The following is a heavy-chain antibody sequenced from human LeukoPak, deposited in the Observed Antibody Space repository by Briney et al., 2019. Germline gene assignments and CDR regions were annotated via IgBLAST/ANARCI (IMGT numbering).Heavy chain of an antibody. CDR2: IYYGGNT. D-gene: IGHD5-24*01. CDR1: GFTFSTYS. J-gene: IGHJ4*02. Sequence: GSLRLSCAASGFTFSTYSMIWVRQPPGKGLEWIGSIYYGGNTYYNPSLKSRVTLSVDTSKNQFSLKLSSVTAADTAVYYCARGAMTTTSTFDYWGQGTLVTVSS. CDR3: ARGAMTTTSTFDY. V-gene: IGHV4-39*07.